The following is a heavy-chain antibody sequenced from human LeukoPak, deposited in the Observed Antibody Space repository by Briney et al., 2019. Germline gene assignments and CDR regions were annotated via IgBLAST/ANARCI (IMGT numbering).Heavy chain of an antibody. Sequence: ASVKVSCKASGYTFTSYYMHWVRQAPGQGLEWMGITNPSGGSTSYAQKFQGRVTMTRDTSTSTVYMELSSLRSEDTAVYYCARESIAAPPGDYWGQGTLVTVSS. D-gene: IGHD6-6*01. CDR3: ARESIAAPPGDY. CDR2: TNPSGGST. J-gene: IGHJ4*02. V-gene: IGHV1-46*01. CDR1: GYTFTSYY.